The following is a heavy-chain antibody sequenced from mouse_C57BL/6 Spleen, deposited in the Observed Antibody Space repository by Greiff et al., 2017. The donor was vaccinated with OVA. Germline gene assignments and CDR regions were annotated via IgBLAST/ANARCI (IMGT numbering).Heavy chain of an antibody. Sequence: QVQLQQSGAELARPGASVKLSCKASGYTFTSYGISWVKQRTGQGLEWIGEIYPRSVNTYYNEKFKGKATLTADKSSSTAYMELRSLTSEDSAVYFCARRRLYVDFDYWGQGTTLTVSS. D-gene: IGHD2-14*01. CDR3: ARRRLYVDFDY. V-gene: IGHV1-81*01. J-gene: IGHJ2*01. CDR2: IYPRSVNT. CDR1: GYTFTSYG.